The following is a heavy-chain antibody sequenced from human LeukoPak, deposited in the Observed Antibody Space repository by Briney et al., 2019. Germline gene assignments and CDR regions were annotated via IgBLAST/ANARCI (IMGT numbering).Heavy chain of an antibody. CDR3: ARKIRGVDAFDI. CDR2: IYHNGDT. Sequence: PSETLSLTCTVSGGSMTSYYWTWIRQPPGKGREWIGHIYHNGDTNYNPSLKSRVTISVDTSKNQFPLKVNSVTAADTAVYYCARKIRGVDAFDIWGQGTMVTVSS. CDR1: GGSMTSYY. V-gene: IGHV4-59*01. D-gene: IGHD3-10*01. J-gene: IGHJ3*02.